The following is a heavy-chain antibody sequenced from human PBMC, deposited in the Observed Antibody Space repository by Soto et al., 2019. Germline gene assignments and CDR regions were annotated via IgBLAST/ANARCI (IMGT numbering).Heavy chain of an antibody. Sequence: GASVKVSCKASGYTFTSYDINWVRQATGQGLEWMGWMNPNSGNTGYAQKFQGRVTMTRNTSISTAYMELSSLRSEDTAVYYCASPRYCSSTSCYRNAFDIWGQGTMVTVSS. CDR2: MNPNSGNT. CDR1: GYTFTSYD. D-gene: IGHD2-2*02. V-gene: IGHV1-8*01. CDR3: ASPRYCSSTSCYRNAFDI. J-gene: IGHJ3*02.